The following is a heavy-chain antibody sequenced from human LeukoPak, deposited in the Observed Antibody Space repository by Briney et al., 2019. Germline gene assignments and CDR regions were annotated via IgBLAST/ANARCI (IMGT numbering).Heavy chain of an antibody. V-gene: IGHV1-8*03. J-gene: IGHJ4*02. CDR2: MNPNSGNT. D-gene: IGHD1-26*01. CDR1: GYTFTSYD. CDR3: ASDSGIVGATSPFY. Sequence: ASVKVSCKASGYTFTSYDINWVRQATGQGLEWMGWMNPNSGNTGYSQKFQGRVTITRDTSASTAYMELSSLRSEDTAVYYCASDSGIVGATSPFYWGQGTLVTVSS.